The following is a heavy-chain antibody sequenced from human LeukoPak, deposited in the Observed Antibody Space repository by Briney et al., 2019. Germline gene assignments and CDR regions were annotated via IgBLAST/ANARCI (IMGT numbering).Heavy chain of an antibody. Sequence: PGGSLRLSCAASGFTFSSYAMSWVRQAPGKGLEWVSAISGSGGSTYYADSVKGRFTISRDNSKNTLYLQMNSLRVEDTAIYYCAKDSIPDGYNSLDYWGQGTLVTVSS. CDR3: AKDSIPDGYNSLDY. CDR2: ISGSGGST. CDR1: GFTFSSYA. J-gene: IGHJ4*02. V-gene: IGHV3-23*01. D-gene: IGHD5-24*01.